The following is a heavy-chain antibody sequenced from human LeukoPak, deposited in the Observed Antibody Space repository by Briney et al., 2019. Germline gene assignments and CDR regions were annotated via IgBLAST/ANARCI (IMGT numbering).Heavy chain of an antibody. J-gene: IGHJ4*02. CDR3: ASGIRERGFDY. V-gene: IGHV3-21*01. Sequence: GGSLRLSCAASGFTFSSYNMNWVRQAPGKGLEWVSSITSSSSYTFYADSVKGRFTISRDNAKNSLYLQMNSLRAEDTALYFCASGIRERGFDYWGQGTLVTVSS. CDR1: GFTFSSYN. CDR2: ITSSSSYT. D-gene: IGHD1-1*01.